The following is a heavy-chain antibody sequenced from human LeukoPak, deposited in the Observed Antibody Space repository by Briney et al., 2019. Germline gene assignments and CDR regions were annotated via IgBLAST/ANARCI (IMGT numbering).Heavy chain of an antibody. Sequence: SETLSLTYAVYGGSFSGYYWSWIRQPPGKGLEWIGEINHSGSTNYNPSLKSRVTISVDTSKNQFSLKLSSVTAADTAVYYCARGPYDYVWGSYRYILGYFDYWGQGTLVTVSS. CDR3: ARGPYDYVWGSYRYILGYFDY. J-gene: IGHJ4*02. D-gene: IGHD3-16*02. V-gene: IGHV4-34*01. CDR1: GGSFSGYY. CDR2: INHSGST.